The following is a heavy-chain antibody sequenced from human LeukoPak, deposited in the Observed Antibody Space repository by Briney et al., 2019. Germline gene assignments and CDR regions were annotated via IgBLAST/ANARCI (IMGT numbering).Heavy chain of an antibody. D-gene: IGHD6-19*01. CDR2: ISYDGSNK. CDR1: GFTFSSYA. V-gene: IGHV3-30*01. J-gene: IGHJ4*02. CDR3: AKVSGSGWHFDH. Sequence: PGGSLRLSCAASGFTFSSYAMHWVRQAPGKGLEWVAVISYDGSNKYYADSVKGRFTISRDNSKNTLCLQMNSLRAEDTAVYYCAKVSGSGWHFDHWGQGTLVTVSS.